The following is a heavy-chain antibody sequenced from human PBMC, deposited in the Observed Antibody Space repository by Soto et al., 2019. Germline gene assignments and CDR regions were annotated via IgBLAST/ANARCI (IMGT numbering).Heavy chain of an antibody. D-gene: IGHD6-13*01. CDR1: GFTFSSYG. CDR2: ISYDGSNK. Sequence: GSLRLSCAASGFTFSSYGMHWVRQAPGKGLEWVAVISYDGSNKYYADSVKGRFTISRDNSKNTLYLQMNSLRAEDTAVYYCAKYPRPYSSSYYFDYWGQGTQVTVSS. J-gene: IGHJ4*02. CDR3: AKYPRPYSSSYYFDY. V-gene: IGHV3-30*18.